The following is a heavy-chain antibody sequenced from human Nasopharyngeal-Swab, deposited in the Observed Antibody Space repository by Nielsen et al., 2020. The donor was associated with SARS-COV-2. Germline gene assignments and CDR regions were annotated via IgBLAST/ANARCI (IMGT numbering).Heavy chain of an antibody. CDR1: GYTFTSYG. CDR3: SSDISGRDPYDILTGYMGGYYYYGMDV. V-gene: IGHV1-18*01. D-gene: IGHD3-9*01. Sequence: ASVKVSCKASGYTFTSYGISWVRQAPGQGLEWMGWISAYNGNTNYAQKLQGRVTMTTDTSTNTAYMELRSLRSDDTAVYYCSSDISGRDPYDILTGYMGGYYYYGMDVWGQGTTVTVSS. J-gene: IGHJ6*02. CDR2: ISAYNGNT.